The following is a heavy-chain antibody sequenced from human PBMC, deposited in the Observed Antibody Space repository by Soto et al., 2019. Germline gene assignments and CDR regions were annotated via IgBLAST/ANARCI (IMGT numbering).Heavy chain of an antibody. CDR3: ARACYYDSSGYYYRVFDY. CDR1: GGSVSSGSYY. Sequence: PSETLSLTCTVSGGSVSSGSYYWSWIRQPPGKGLEWIGYIYYSGSTNYNPSLKSRVTISVDTSKNQFSLKLSSVTAADTAVYYCARACYYDSSGYYYRVFDYWGQGTLVTVS. D-gene: IGHD3-22*01. CDR2: IYYSGST. J-gene: IGHJ4*02. V-gene: IGHV4-61*01.